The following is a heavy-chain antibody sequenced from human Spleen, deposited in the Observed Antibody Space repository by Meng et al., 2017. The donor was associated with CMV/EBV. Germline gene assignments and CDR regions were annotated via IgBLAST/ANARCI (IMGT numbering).Heavy chain of an antibody. Sequence: SETLSLTCAVYGGSFSDYYWSWIRQPPGRGLEWIGKVNHGGSSNYKPSLKSRVTISVDTSKNQFSLKLSSVTAADTAVYYCARNDPDYGGNSHMDVWGQGTTVTVSS. CDR2: VNHGGSS. CDR1: GGSFSDYY. CDR3: ARNDPDYGGNSHMDV. D-gene: IGHD4-23*01. J-gene: IGHJ6*02. V-gene: IGHV4-34*01.